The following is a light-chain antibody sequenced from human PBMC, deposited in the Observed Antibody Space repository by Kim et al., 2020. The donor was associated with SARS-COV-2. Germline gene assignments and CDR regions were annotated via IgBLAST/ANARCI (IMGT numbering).Light chain of an antibody. Sequence: LSPGDRATLACRASQSVSSSYLDWCQQKPGQAPRLIIHGASSRATGIPDRFSGRGSGTDFSLTISRLEPEDFAVYYCQQYGSSPRTFGQGTKLEIK. CDR2: GAS. CDR1: QSVSSSY. J-gene: IGKJ2*01. V-gene: IGKV3-20*01. CDR3: QQYGSSPRT.